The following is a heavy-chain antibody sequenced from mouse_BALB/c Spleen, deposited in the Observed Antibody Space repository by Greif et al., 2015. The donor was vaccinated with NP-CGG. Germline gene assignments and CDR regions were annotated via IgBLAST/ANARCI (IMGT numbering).Heavy chain of an antibody. D-gene: IGHD2-4*01. J-gene: IGHJ4*01. Sequence: EVKLMESGGGLVQPGGSLKLSCAASGFTFSSYGMSWVRQTPDKRLELVATINSNGGSTYYPDSVKGRFTISRDNAKNTLYLQMSSLKSEDTAMYYCAREDDYDGNYAMDYWGQGTSVTVSS. CDR2: INSNGGST. CDR1: GFTFSSYG. V-gene: IGHV5-6-3*01. CDR3: AREDDYDGNYAMDY.